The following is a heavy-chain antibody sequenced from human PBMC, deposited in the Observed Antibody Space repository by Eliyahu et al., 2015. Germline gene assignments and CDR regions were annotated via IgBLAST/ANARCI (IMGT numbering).Heavy chain of an antibody. CDR1: GFTFSRXG. D-gene: IGHD3-10*01. J-gene: IGHJ4*02. Sequence: QVQLVESGGGVVQPGRSLRLSCAASGFTFSRXGMHWVRQAPGKGLEWVAVISYDGSNKYYADSVKGRFTISRDNSKNTLYLQMNSLRAEDTAVYYCAKEYGSGSYYSPLFDYWGQGTLVTVSS. CDR3: AKEYGSGSYYSPLFDY. CDR2: ISYDGSNK. V-gene: IGHV3-30*18.